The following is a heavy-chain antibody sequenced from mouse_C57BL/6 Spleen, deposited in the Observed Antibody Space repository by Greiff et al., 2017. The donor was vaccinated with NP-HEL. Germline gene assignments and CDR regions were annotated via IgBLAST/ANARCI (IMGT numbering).Heavy chain of an antibody. CDR2: IYPGDGDT. CDR3: AKFIRDYYYFDY. V-gene: IGHV1-82*01. Sequence: VQLQQSGPELVKPGASVKISCKASGYAFSSSWMNWVKQRPGKGLEWIGRIYPGDGDTNYNGKFKGKATLTADKSSSTAYMQLSSLTSEDSAVYFCAKFIRDYYYFDYWGQGTTLTVSS. D-gene: IGHD1-1*01. CDR1: GYAFSSSW. J-gene: IGHJ2*01.